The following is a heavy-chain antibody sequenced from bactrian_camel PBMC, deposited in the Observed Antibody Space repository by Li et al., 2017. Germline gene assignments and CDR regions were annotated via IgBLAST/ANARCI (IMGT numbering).Heavy chain of an antibody. J-gene: IGHJ6*01. CDR3: AAGQGVGWCLDVIRVGAEPDFDY. V-gene: IGHV3S66*01. CDR2: IYTKNDAA. Sequence: DVQLVESGGGSVQAGGSLTLSCAVSEYRYDDICMGWFRQAPGDEREGVASIYTKNDAALYADSVKGRFTISHDNAKRTLYLQINSLKPEDSATYYCAAGQGVGWCLDVIRVGAEPDFDYWGHGTQVTVS. CDR1: EYRYDDIC. D-gene: IGHD5*01.